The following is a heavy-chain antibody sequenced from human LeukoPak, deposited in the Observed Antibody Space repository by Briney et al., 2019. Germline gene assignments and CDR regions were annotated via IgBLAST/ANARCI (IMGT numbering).Heavy chain of an antibody. CDR1: GFTFTTYW. V-gene: IGHV3-74*01. Sequence: GGSLRLSCVASGFTFTTYWMHWVRQVPGKGLVWVARINTDGRVTTYADSVKGRFTVSRDNAENTLYLQMISLRTEDTAMYYCARDTIAARSGYFDYWGQGTLVTVSS. CDR3: ARDTIAARSGYFDY. CDR2: INTDGRVT. J-gene: IGHJ4*02. D-gene: IGHD6-6*01.